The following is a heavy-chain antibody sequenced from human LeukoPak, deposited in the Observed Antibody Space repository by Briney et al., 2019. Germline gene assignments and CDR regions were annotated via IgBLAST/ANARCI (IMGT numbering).Heavy chain of an antibody. V-gene: IGHV3-11*04. CDR1: GFTFSDYY. D-gene: IGHD6-6*01. J-gene: IGHJ4*02. Sequence: GGSLRLSCAASGFTFSDYYMSWIRQAPGKGLEWVSYISSSGSTIYHVDSVKGRFTISRDNAKNSLYLQMNGLRAEDTAVYFCARGFTYSSSSCFGYWGQGTLVTVSS. CDR2: ISSSGSTI. CDR3: ARGFTYSSSSCFGY.